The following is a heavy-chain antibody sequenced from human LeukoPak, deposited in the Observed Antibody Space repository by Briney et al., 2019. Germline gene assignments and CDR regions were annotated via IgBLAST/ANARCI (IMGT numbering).Heavy chain of an antibody. CDR3: ARDELFGELRY. CDR2: VYYNGNT. Sequence: SETLSLTCTVSGGSVRSYYWHWIRQPPGKGLEWIGDVYYNGNTNNNPSLKSRVTIGLDTSKNQFSLKLSSVTAADTAVYYCARDELFGELRYWGQGTLVTVSS. J-gene: IGHJ4*02. D-gene: IGHD3-10*02. V-gene: IGHV4-59*02. CDR1: GGSVRSYY.